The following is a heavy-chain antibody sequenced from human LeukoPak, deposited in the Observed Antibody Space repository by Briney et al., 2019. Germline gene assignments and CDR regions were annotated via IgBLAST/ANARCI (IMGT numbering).Heavy chain of an antibody. D-gene: IGHD5-18*01. CDR3: ARSLRGYRFATDY. V-gene: IGHV4-59*08. CDR2: IYYSGST. Sequence: SETLSLTCTVSGDSINSYYWSWIRQPPGKGLEWIGYIYYSGSTKFNPSIKSRVTISVDTSKNQFSLKLSSVTAADTAVYYCARSLRGYRFATDYWGQGTLVTVSS. J-gene: IGHJ4*02. CDR1: GDSINSYY.